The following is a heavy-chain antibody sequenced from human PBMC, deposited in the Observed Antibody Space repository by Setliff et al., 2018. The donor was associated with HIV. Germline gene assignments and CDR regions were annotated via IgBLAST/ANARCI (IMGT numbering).Heavy chain of an antibody. CDR1: GGSFSAYH. D-gene: IGHD3-3*01. CDR3: ARGRDYTGSWFRPFYLDF. V-gene: IGHV4-34*01. CDR2: INHSGST. Sequence: PSETLSLTCAVYGGSFSAYHWSWIRQTPGKGLEWLGEINHSGSTAYNLALESRVSMPIDTSKKQFSLKLTSVTAADTAIYYCARGRDYTGSWFRPFYLDFWGHGNLVTVSS. J-gene: IGHJ4*01.